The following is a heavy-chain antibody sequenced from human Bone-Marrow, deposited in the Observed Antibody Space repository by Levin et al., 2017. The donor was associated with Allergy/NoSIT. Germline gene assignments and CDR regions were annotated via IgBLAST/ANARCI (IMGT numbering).Heavy chain of an antibody. V-gene: IGHV4-34*01. J-gene: IGHJ3*01. D-gene: IGHD1-14*01. CDR3: ASFSLTYGTFGV. CDR1: GGSFRGFY. CDR2: ISHRGDT. Sequence: SETLSLTCAIYGGSFRGFYWSWLRQSPGKGLEWIGEISHRGDTTYNPSFESRVTISVDTSNHFFLALKSVNAAAAATYFCASFSLTYGTFGVWSQGTRVTVSS.